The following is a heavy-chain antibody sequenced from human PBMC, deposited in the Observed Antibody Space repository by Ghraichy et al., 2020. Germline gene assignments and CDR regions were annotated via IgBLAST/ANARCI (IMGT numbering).Heavy chain of an antibody. CDR1: GFTFINAW. V-gene: IGHV3-15*01. CDR2: IKSKTDGETT. CDR3: TRLYRLDP. J-gene: IGHJ5*02. D-gene: IGHD3-10*01. Sequence: LSLTCAASGFTFINAWLSWVRQAPGKGLEWVGHIKSKTDGETTDYAAPVKGRFTISRDDSKNTLYLQMNSLKTEDTAVYYCTRLYRLDPWGQGTLVTVSS.